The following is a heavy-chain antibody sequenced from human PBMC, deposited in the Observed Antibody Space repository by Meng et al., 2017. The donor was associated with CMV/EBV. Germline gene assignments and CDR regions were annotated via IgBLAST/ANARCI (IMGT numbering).Heavy chain of an antibody. J-gene: IGHJ5*02. Sequence: VHVQESGPGLVEPSETLSLTCTVSGGSISSYYWSWIRQPAGKGLEWIGRIYTSGSTNYNPSLKSRVTMSVDTSKNQFSLKLSSVTAADTAVYYCARDLMNCSSTSCANWFDPWGQGTLVTVSS. CDR2: IYTSGST. CDR3: ARDLMNCSSTSCANWFDP. V-gene: IGHV4-4*07. CDR1: GGSISSYY. D-gene: IGHD2-2*01.